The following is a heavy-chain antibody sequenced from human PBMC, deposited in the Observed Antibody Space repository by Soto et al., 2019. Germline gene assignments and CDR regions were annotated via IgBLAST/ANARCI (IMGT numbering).Heavy chain of an antibody. CDR3: ARGVTTNDEFDY. D-gene: IGHD5-12*01. J-gene: IGHJ4*02. CDR1: GGSISSYY. CDR2: IYYSGST. Sequence: QVQLQESGPGLVKPSETLSLTCTVSGGSISSYYWSWIRQPPGKGLEWIGYIYYSGSTNYNPSLKRRVAIEVDTSKNQFSLKLSSVTAADTAVYYCARGVTTNDEFDYWGQGTLVTVSS. V-gene: IGHV4-59*01.